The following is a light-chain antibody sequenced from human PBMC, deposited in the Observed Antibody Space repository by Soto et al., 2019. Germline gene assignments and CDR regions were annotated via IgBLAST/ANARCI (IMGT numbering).Light chain of an antibody. CDR1: QSVSSNY. CDR2: AAS. J-gene: IGKJ1*01. CDR3: HQYGSSPRT. Sequence: PGARATLSCRAGQSVSSNYLAWYQQNPGQAPRLLIYAASIRAPGIPDRFSGSGSGTDFTLTIRRLEPEDFAMYFCHQYGSSPRTFGQGTKVEIK. V-gene: IGKV3-20*01.